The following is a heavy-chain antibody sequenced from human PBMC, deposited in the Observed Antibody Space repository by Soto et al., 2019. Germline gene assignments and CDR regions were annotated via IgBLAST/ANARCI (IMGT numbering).Heavy chain of an antibody. Sequence: PSETLSLSCTVYGGSFSGDYWSWIHQTPGRGPEWFEYSYHSGSTYYNPSLKSRATISVDTSKNQSALKLSAVTAADTAVYYCARRVWGSYRNPGGMDVWGQGTTVT. V-gene: IGHV4-34*09. D-gene: IGHD3-16*02. CDR1: GGSFSGDY. CDR3: ARRVWGSYRNPGGMDV. J-gene: IGHJ6*02. CDR2: SYHSGST.